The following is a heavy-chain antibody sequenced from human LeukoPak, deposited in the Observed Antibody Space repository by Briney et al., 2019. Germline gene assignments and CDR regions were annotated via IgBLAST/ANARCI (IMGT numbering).Heavy chain of an antibody. CDR3: ARDHDTLLVVDRGFEI. V-gene: IGHV3-20*04. D-gene: IGHD3-22*01. J-gene: IGHJ3*02. CDR1: GFTFDGYG. CDR2: INWNGATT. Sequence: GGSLRLSCAASGFTFDGYGMSWVRQAPGKGLEWVSGINWNGATTTYADSVKGRFTISRDNAKNSLYLQMNSLRAEDTALYYCARDHDTLLVVDRGFEIWGQGTTVTVSS.